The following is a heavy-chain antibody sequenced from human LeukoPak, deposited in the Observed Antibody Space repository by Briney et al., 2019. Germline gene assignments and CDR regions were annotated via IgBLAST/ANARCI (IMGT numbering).Heavy chain of an antibody. D-gene: IGHD3-22*01. CDR1: GGSFSGYY. Sequence: SETLSLTCAVYGGSFSGYYWSWIRQPPGKGLEWIGEINHSGGTNYNPSLKSRVTISVDTSKNQFSLKLSSVTAADTAVYYCARGLRLTDNYDSSGYGIDYWGQGTLVTVSS. CDR2: INHSGGT. CDR3: ARGLRLTDNYDSSGYGIDY. J-gene: IGHJ4*02. V-gene: IGHV4-34*01.